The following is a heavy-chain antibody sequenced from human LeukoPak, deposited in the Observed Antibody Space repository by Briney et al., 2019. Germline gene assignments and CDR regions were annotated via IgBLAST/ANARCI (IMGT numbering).Heavy chain of an antibody. CDR1: GYTFTSYG. V-gene: IGHV1-18*01. D-gene: IGHD3-22*01. J-gene: IGHJ1*01. Sequence: ASVKVSCKASGYTFTSYGISWVRQAPGQGLEWMGWISPYNGNTNYAQKFQARATMTTDTSTSTAYMELRSLRSDDTAVYYCARMPYDSSGYYKHWGQGTLVTVSS. CDR2: ISPYNGNT. CDR3: ARMPYDSSGYYKH.